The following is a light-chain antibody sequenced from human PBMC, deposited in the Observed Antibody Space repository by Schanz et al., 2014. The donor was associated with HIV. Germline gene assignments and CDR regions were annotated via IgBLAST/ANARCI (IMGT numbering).Light chain of an antibody. Sequence: ELVLTQSPGTLSLSPGEVGTLSCRASQSISTHLAWYQQKPGQSPRLLIYGASTTATGIPARFSGSRSGTDFTLTISRLEPEDFAVYYCQQRSTWPRSFGGGTKVEI. CDR3: QQRSTWPRS. V-gene: IGKV3-11*01. CDR2: GAS. CDR1: QSISTH. J-gene: IGKJ4*01.